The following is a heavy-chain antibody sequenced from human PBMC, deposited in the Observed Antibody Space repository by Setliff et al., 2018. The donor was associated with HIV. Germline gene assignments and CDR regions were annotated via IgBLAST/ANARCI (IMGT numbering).Heavy chain of an antibody. CDR2: IIPIFGTA. CDR3: ARGAATILLSYYGMDV. D-gene: IGHD6-25*01. J-gene: IGHJ6*02. CDR1: GGTFSIYA. Sequence: SVKISCEASGGTFSIYAISWVRQAPGQGLEWMGGIIPIFGTANYAQKFQGRVTMTTDESTSTAYMELSSLRSEDTAVYYCARGAATILLSYYGMDVWGQGTTVTVS. V-gene: IGHV1-69*05.